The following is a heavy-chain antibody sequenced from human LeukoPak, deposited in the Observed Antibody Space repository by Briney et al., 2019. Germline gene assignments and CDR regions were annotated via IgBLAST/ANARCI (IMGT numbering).Heavy chain of an antibody. CDR1: GYTFTSYY. CDR2: INPSGGTT. J-gene: IGHJ5*02. CDR3: ARDNSVEDTAWWFDP. V-gene: IGHV1-46*01. D-gene: IGHD4-23*01. Sequence: ASVKVSCKASGYTFTSYYIHWVRQAPGQGLECMGIINPSGGTTIYAQNFQGRVTMTRDMSTSTDYMELSSLRSEDTAVHYCARDNSVEDTAWWFDPWGQGTLVTVSS.